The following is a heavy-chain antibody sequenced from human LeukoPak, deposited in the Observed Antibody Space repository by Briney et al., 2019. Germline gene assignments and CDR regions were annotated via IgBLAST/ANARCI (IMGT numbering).Heavy chain of an antibody. Sequence: GGSLRLSCAASGFTFRNYVMSWVRQAPGKGPEWVSAIGASGGNTYYADSVKGRFTISRHNSKNTLYLQMSSLRVEDTALFYCAKTSDAGFDPWGQGTLVTVSS. CDR2: IGASGGNT. CDR3: AKTSDAGFDP. V-gene: IGHV3-23*01. J-gene: IGHJ5*02. CDR1: GFTFRNYV.